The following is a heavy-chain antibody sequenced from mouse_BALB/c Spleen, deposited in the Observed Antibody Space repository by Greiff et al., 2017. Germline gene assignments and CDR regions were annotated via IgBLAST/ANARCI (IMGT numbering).Heavy chain of an antibody. Sequence: VQLKQSGPELVKPGASVRISCKASGYTFTSYYIHWVKQRPGQGLEWIGWIYPGNVNTKYNEKFKGKATLTADKSSSTAYMQLSSLTSEDSAVYFCARGRGNYAAMDYWGQGTSVTVSS. D-gene: IGHD2-1*01. V-gene: IGHV1S56*01. CDR1: GYTFTSYY. J-gene: IGHJ4*01. CDR3: ARGRGNYAAMDY. CDR2: IYPGNVNT.